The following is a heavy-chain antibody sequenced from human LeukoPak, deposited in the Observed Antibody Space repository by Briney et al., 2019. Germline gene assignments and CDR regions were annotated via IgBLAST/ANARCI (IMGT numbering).Heavy chain of an antibody. CDR1: GXRVSSNSSP. CDR2: TFYSFKCYS. V-gene: IGHV6-1*01. J-gene: IGHJ4*02. CDR3: ARGNRYYYDSSGYFPTTKFDY. Sequence: SHTHSLTCAISGXRVSSNSSPWPSVRQSPSRSLDWLGRTFYSFKCYSDYALSVNSRITINPDTSKNQLSLQLNSVTPEDTAVYYCARGNRYYYDSSGYFPTTKFDYWGRGTLVSVSS. D-gene: IGHD3-22*01.